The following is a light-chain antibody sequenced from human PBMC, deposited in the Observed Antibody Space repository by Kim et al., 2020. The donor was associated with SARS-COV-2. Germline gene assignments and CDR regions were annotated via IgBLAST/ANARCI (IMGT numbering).Light chain of an antibody. V-gene: IGLV3-25*03. J-gene: IGLJ2*01. CDR3: QSADSSGTSVV. CDR1: ALPKQY. Sequence: AVQTARSTCSGYALPKQYDYWYQQKPGQAPALVIYKDSERSSGIPERFSGSSSGTTVTLTISGVQAEDEADDYCQSADSSGTSVVFGGGTQLTVL. CDR2: KDS.